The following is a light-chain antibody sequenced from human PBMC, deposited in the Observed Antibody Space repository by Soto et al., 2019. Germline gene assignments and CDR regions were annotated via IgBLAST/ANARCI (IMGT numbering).Light chain of an antibody. Sequence: QSALTQPRSLSGSPGQSVTIACTGTSSDVGGYNYVSWYQQHPGTAPKLLIYDVIKRPSGVPDRFSASKSGNTASLTISGLQAEDEAHYYCCSFFAGRFLVFGGGTKLTVL. CDR1: SSDVGGYNY. V-gene: IGLV2-11*01. CDR2: DVI. CDR3: CSFFAGRFLV. J-gene: IGLJ2*01.